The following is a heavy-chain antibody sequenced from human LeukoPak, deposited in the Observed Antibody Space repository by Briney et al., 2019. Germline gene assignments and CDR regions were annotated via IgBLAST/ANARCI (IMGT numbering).Heavy chain of an antibody. Sequence: ASVEVSCKASGYTFTSYYMHWVRQAPGQGLEWMGIISPSGGSTSYAQKFQGRVTMTRDTSTSTVYMELSSLRSEDTAVYYCAGEIQWERYFDYWGQGTLVTVSS. J-gene: IGHJ4*02. CDR1: GYTFTSYY. CDR3: AGEIQWERYFDY. D-gene: IGHD1-26*01. CDR2: ISPSGGST. V-gene: IGHV1-46*01.